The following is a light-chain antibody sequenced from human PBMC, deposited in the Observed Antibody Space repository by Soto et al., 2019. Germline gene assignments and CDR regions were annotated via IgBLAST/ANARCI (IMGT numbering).Light chain of an antibody. CDR2: GAS. CDR3: QQYGSSLALT. J-gene: IGKJ4*01. Sequence: EIVLTQSPGTLSLSPGERATLSCRASQSVSSSYLAWYQQKPGQAPRLLIYGASSRATGIPDRFSGSGSGTDFTLTISRLEPDDFAVYYCQQYGSSLALTFGGGTNVEIK. CDR1: QSVSSSY. V-gene: IGKV3-20*01.